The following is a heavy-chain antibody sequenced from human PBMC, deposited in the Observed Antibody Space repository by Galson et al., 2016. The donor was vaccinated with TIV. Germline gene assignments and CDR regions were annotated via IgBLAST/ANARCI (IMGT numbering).Heavy chain of an antibody. D-gene: IGHD2-2*01. J-gene: IGHJ3*02. CDR1: GDSVSSDSAA. CDR2: TYYRSRWYY. Sequence: CAISGDSVSSDSAAWNWVRQSPSRGLEWLGRTYYRSRWYYDYKVSVKSRITINPDTSKNQFSLQLNSVTPEDTAVSYCTRAAGKNGASCYATCETFDIWGQGTTVTVSS. V-gene: IGHV6-1*01. CDR3: TRAAGKNGASCYATCETFDI.